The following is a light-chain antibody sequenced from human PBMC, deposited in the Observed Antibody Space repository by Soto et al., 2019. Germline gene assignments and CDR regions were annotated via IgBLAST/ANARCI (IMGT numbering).Light chain of an antibody. CDR1: LTISTSY. V-gene: IGKV3-20*01. Sequence: EIVLTQSPGTLSLSPGERASLSCRASLTISTSYLAWYQQKPGQAPRLLMYGTTSRAAGIPDRFRGSGSGTNFTLTISRLEPEDFAVYYCQHYANSPYPFGQGTTLEIK. CDR2: GTT. CDR3: QHYANSPYP. J-gene: IGKJ2*01.